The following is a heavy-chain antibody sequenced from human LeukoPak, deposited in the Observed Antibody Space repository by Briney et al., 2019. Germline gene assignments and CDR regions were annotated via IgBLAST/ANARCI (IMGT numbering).Heavy chain of an antibody. J-gene: IGHJ4*02. CDR1: GGSISSTNW. CDR2: TFHRGST. V-gene: IGHV4-4*02. Sequence: KPSGTLSLTCSVPGGSISSTNWWSWVRQPPGKGLEWIGETFHRGSTNYNPSLKSRVTISVDKSKNQFSLKLSSVTAADTAVYYCARNAAHEYYFDYWGQGTLVTVSS. D-gene: IGHD2-15*01. CDR3: ARNAAHEYYFDY.